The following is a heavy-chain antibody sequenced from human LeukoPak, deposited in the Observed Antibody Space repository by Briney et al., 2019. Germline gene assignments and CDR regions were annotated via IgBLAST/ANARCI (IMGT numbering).Heavy chain of an antibody. D-gene: IGHD6-13*01. CDR3: TKAGYSSSWYYYYYMDV. CDR2: IRYDGSNK. J-gene: IGHJ6*03. V-gene: IGHV3-30*02. Sequence: GGSLRLSCAASGFTFSSYGMHWVRQAPGKGLEWVAFIRYDGSNKYYADSVKGRFTISRDDSKNTAYLQMNSLKTEDTAVYYCTKAGYSSSWYYYYYMDVWGKGTTVTVSS. CDR1: GFTFSSYG.